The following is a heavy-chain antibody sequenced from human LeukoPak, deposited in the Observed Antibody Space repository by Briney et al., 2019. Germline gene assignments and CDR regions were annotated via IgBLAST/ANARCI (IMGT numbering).Heavy chain of an antibody. CDR1: GFTFSSYS. Sequence: GSLRLSCAASGFTFSSYSMNWVRQAPGKGLEWVSSISSSSSYIYYADSVKGRFTISRDNAKNSLYLQMNSLRAEDTAVYYCAGLGGSYSPFDIWGQGTMVTVSS. CDR2: ISSSSSYI. J-gene: IGHJ3*02. CDR3: AGLGGSYSPFDI. V-gene: IGHV3-21*01. D-gene: IGHD1-26*01.